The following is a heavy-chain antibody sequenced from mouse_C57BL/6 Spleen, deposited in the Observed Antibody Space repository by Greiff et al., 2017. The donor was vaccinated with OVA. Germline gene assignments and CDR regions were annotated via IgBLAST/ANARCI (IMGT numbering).Heavy chain of an antibody. CDR3: AGDYPYYAMDY. V-gene: IGHV7-1*01. CDR1: GFTFTDFY. J-gene: IGHJ4*01. Sequence: EVQLMESGAGLVQSGRSLRLSCATSGFTFTDFYMEWVRQAPGKGLEWIAASRTKAGDYTTEYSASVKGRFIVSRDTSPSILYLQMHTLRADDTAIYYCAGDYPYYAMDYWGQGTSVTVSS. CDR2: SRTKAGDYTT.